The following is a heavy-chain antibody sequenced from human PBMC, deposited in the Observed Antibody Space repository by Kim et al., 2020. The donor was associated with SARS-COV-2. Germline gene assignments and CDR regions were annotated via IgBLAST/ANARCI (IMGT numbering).Heavy chain of an antibody. CDR1: GFTFRNYW. V-gene: IGHV3-74*01. CDR2: IDSDGSPT. CDR3: ARRSGGNPYWYFDL. D-gene: IGHD2-15*01. J-gene: IGHJ2*01. Sequence: GGSLRLSCAASGFTFRNYWMHWVRQAPGKGLVWVSRIDSDGSPTNYADSVKGRFTISRDNAKNTLYLQMNSLGAEDTALYYCARRSGGNPYWYFDLWGRGTLVTVSS.